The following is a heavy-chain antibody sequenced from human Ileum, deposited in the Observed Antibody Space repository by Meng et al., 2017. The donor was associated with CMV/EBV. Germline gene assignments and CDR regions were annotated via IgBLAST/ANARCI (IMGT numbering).Heavy chain of an antibody. CDR1: GATFTDFY. CDR2: LDPEDDET. V-gene: IGHV1-69-2*01. CDR3: ARDKQGRWFDP. J-gene: IGHJ5*02. Sequence: SCKVFGATFTDFYIHWVQQAPGKGLEWMGLLDPEDDETMYAEKFQGRVTITADTSTHTAYMELSGLRSEDTAIYYCARDKQGRWFDPWGQGTLVTVSS.